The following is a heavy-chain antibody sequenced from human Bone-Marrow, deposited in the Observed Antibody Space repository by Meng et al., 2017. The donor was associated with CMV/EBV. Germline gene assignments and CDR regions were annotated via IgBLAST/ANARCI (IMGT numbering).Heavy chain of an antibody. Sequence: GESLKISCAASGFSFSGYWMSWVRQAPGKGLEWVANIQQNGGAKYHVDSVKGRFTISRDNANNSLSLQMNSLRVEDTAVYYCATSSNGFFDHWGQGELVTVSS. D-gene: IGHD2-8*01. CDR3: ATSSNGFFDH. CDR2: IQQNGGAK. CDR1: GFSFSGYW. J-gene: IGHJ4*02. V-gene: IGHV3-7*01.